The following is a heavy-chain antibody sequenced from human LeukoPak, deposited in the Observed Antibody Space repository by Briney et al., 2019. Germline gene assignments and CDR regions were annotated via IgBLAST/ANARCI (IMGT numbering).Heavy chain of an antibody. J-gene: IGHJ4*02. CDR3: AKVSAPSYYDSSGYFFSDY. CDR1: GFTFSSYA. CDR2: ISGSGGST. Sequence: PGGSLRLSCAASGFTFSSYAMSWVRQAPEKGLEWVSAISGSGGSTYYADSVKGRFTISRDNSKNTLYLQMNSLRAEDTAVYYCAKVSAPSYYDSSGYFFSDYWGQGTLVTVSS. V-gene: IGHV3-23*01. D-gene: IGHD3-22*01.